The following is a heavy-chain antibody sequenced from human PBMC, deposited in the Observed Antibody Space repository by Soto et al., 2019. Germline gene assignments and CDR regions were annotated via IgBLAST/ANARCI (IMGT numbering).Heavy chain of an antibody. D-gene: IGHD3-3*01. CDR1: GFTFSSYW. CDR2: INSDGSST. Sequence: EVQLVESGGGLVQPGGSLRLSCAASGFTFSSYWMHWVRQAPGKGLVWVSRINSDGSSTRYADSVKGRFTISRDNAKNTLYLQMNSLRAEDTAVYYCARDFTYYDFWSGYEIDYWGQGTLVTVSS. CDR3: ARDFTYYDFWSGYEIDY. V-gene: IGHV3-74*01. J-gene: IGHJ4*02.